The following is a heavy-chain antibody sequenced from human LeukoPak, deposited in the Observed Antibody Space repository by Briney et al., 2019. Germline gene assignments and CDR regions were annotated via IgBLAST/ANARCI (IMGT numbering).Heavy chain of an antibody. D-gene: IGHD6-13*01. V-gene: IGHV4-34*01. J-gene: IGHJ2*01. CDR1: GGSLNDYY. Sequence: PSETLSLTCAVYGGSLNDYYWSWTRQTPGKGLEWIGEINHSGSTNYTPSLKSRVTISVDTSKNQFSLRLNSVTAADTAVYYCARDIAAAGPWYFDLWGRGTLVTVSS. CDR2: INHSGST. CDR3: ARDIAAAGPWYFDL.